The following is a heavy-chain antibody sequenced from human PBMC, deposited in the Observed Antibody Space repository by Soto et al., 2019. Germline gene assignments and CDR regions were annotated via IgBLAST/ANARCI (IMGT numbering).Heavy chain of an antibody. CDR2: IRSKGESYSK. Sequence: EVQLVQSGGGLVQPGGSLRLSCTASGFIFSDHHMDWVRQAPGKGLEWVGRIRSKGESYSKEYDAFVKGRFTISRDDSKNSLYLQLNSLKTEDTAVYYCTRFRGYIGYDFGNYFDYWGQGVLVSVSS. CDR1: GFIFSDHH. CDR3: TRFRGYIGYDFGNYFDY. V-gene: IGHV3-72*01. J-gene: IGHJ4*02. D-gene: IGHD5-12*01.